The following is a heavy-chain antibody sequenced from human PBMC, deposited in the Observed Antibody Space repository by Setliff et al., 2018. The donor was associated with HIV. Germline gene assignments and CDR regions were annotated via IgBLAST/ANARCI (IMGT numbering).Heavy chain of an antibody. CDR1: GGSVNSNGYY. V-gene: IGHV4-61*08. CDR2: IYYTGST. Sequence: SETLSLTCTVSGGSVNSNGYYWSWIRQHPGKGLEWIGYIYYTGSTNYNPSLKSRVTISVDTSKNQFSLKLSSVTAADTAVYYCARGGDGYNPGGGTFDHWGQGTLVTVSS. CDR3: ARGGDGYNPGGGTFDH. J-gene: IGHJ4*02. D-gene: IGHD1-1*01.